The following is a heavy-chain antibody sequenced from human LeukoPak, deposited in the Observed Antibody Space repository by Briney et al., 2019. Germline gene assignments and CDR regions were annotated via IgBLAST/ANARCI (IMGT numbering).Heavy chain of an antibody. CDR2: IKRKTDGGTT. CDR3: TTESRFLEYYFDY. V-gene: IGHV3-15*01. CDR1: GCTFSNAW. J-gene: IGHJ4*02. Sequence: PGGSLRLSCAASGCTFSNAWLSWGRQAPGKGLEWVGRIKRKTDGGTTDYAAPVKGRFTISRDDSKNTLYLQMNSLKTEDTAVYYCTTESRFLEYYFDYWGQGTLVTVSS. D-gene: IGHD3-3*01.